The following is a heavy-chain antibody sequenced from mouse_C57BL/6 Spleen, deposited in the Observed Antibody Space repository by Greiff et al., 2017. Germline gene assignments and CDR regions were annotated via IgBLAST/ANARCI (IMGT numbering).Heavy chain of an antibody. V-gene: IGHV1-22*01. J-gene: IGHJ2*01. CDR3: ARYIGSSHFDY. Sequence: EVQLQESGPELVKPGASVKMSCKASGYTFTDYNMHWVKQSHGKSLEWIGYINPNNGGTSYNQKFKGKATLTVNKSSSTAYMELRSLTSEDSAVYYCARYIGSSHFDYWGQGTTLTVSS. CDR1: GYTFTDYN. CDR2: INPNNGGT. D-gene: IGHD1-1*01.